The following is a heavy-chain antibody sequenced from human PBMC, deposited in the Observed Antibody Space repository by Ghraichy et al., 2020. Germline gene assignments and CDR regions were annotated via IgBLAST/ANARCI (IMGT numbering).Heavy chain of an antibody. D-gene: IGHD5-24*01. Sequence: GGSLRLSCAASGFTVSSNYMSWVRQAPGKGLEWVSVIYSGGSTYYADSVKGRFTISRDNSKNTLYLQMNSLRAEDTAVYYCARVEMATLTFDYWGQGTLVTVSS. CDR3: ARVEMATLTFDY. CDR2: IYSGGST. J-gene: IGHJ4*02. CDR1: GFTVSSNY. V-gene: IGHV3-53*01.